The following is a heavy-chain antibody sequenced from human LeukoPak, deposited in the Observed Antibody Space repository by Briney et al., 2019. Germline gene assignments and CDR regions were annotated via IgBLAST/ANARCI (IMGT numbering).Heavy chain of an antibody. CDR1: GYTFTSYG. V-gene: IGHV1-18*01. D-gene: IGHD6-19*01. J-gene: IGHJ4*02. Sequence: GASVKVYCKASGYTFTSYGISWVRQAPGQGLEWMGWISAYNGNTNYAQKLQGRVTMTTDTSTSTAYMELRSLRSDDTAVYYCARLWVIGGGQWLVRGYFDYWGQGTLVTVSS. CDR3: ARLWVIGGGQWLVRGYFDY. CDR2: ISAYNGNT.